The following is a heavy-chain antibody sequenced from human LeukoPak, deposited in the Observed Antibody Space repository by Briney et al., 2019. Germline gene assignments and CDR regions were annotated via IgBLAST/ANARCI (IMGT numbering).Heavy chain of an antibody. CDR2: IYYSGST. CDR1: GGSFSGYY. CDR3: ARTIPTGELLRDWFDP. J-gene: IGHJ5*02. D-gene: IGHD1-26*01. V-gene: IGHV4-34*01. Sequence: SETLSLTCAVYGGSFSGYYWSWIRQPPGKGLEWIGSIYYSGSTYYNPSLKSRVTISVDTSKNQFSLKLSSVTAADTAVYYCARTIPTGELLRDWFDPWGQGTLVTVSS.